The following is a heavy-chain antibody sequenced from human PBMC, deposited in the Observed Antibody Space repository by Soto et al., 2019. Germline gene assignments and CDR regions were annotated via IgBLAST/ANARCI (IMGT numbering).Heavy chain of an antibody. V-gene: IGHV1-2*02. CDR2: INPNSGGT. CDR3: ARGPLIQRRHGMDV. D-gene: IGHD1-1*01. CDR1: GYTFTGYY. J-gene: IGHJ6*02. Sequence: ASVKVSCKASGYTFTGYYVHWVRQAPGQGLEWMGWINPNSGGTNYAQKFQGRVTMTRDTSISTAYMELSRLRSDDTAVYYCARGPLIQRRHGMDVWGQGTTVTVSS.